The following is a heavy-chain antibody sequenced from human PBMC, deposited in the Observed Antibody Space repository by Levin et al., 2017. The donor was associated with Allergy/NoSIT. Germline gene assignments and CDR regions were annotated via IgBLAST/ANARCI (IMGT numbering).Heavy chain of an antibody. Sequence: GASVKVSCKASGYTFTSYYMHWVRQAPGQGLEWMGIINPSGGSTSYAQKFQGRVTMTRDTSTSTVYMELSSLRSEDTAVYYCARELKVGSSGYYSLGLDPWGQGTLVTVSS. V-gene: IGHV1-46*01. CDR3: ARELKVGSSGYYSLGLDP. J-gene: IGHJ5*02. CDR2: INPSGGST. D-gene: IGHD3-22*01. CDR1: GYTFTSYY.